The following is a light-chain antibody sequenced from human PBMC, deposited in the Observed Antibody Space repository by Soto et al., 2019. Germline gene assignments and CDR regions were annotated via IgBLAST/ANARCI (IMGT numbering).Light chain of an antibody. Sequence: QSVLTQPASVSGSPGQSITISCTGTSSDVGGYNYVSWYQHHPGKAPKLMIYDVTYRPSGVSNRFSGSKSGNTASLTISGLQAEDEADYYCTSYTSSSTRDFGTGTKVTVL. J-gene: IGLJ1*01. V-gene: IGLV2-14*03. CDR3: TSYTSSSTRD. CDR2: DVT. CDR1: SSDVGGYNY.